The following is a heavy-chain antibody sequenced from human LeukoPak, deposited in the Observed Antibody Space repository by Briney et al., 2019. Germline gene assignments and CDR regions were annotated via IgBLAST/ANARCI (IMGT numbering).Heavy chain of an antibody. CDR1: GDTFSSYA. CDR2: IIPIFGRA. J-gene: IGHJ4*02. V-gene: IGHV1-69*05. D-gene: IGHD6-6*01. Sequence: GASVKVSCKASGDTFSSYAISWVRQGPGQGLEWMGGIIPIFGRANYAQKYQGRVTITTDESTSTAYMELSSLRSEDTAVYYCARSPYSSSSYFDYWGQGTLVTVSS. CDR3: ARSPYSSSSYFDY.